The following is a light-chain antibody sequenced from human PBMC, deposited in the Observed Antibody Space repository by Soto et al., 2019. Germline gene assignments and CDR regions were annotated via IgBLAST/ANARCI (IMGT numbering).Light chain of an antibody. J-gene: IGLJ1*01. CDR2: DVS. Sequence: QSALTQPASVSGSPGQSITISCTGTSSDVGGYNYVSWYQQHPGKAPKLMIFDVSNRPSGVSNRFSGSKSGNTASLTISGRQAADEADYYCSSYTSSSTLYVFGTGTKVTVL. V-gene: IGLV2-14*01. CDR3: SSYTSSSTLYV. CDR1: SSDVGGYNY.